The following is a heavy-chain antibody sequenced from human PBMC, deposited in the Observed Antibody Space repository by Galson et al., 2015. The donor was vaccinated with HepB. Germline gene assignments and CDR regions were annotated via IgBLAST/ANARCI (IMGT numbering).Heavy chain of an antibody. CDR1: GGTFSSDA. Sequence: SVKVSCKASGGTFSSDAINWVRQATGQGLEWMGWMNPNSGNAGYGQKFQGRVTMTRNTSISTAYMELNSLRSEDTAVYYCARVISIGGDKYWYFDLWGRGTLVTVSS. D-gene: IGHD2-21*01. V-gene: IGHV1-8*02. CDR3: ARVISIGGDKYWYFDL. CDR2: MNPNSGNA. J-gene: IGHJ2*01.